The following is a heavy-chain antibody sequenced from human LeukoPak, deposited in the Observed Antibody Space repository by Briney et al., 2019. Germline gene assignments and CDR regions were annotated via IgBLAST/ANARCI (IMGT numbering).Heavy chain of an antibody. V-gene: IGHV3-21*01. CDR2: LHPDSNYI. CDR1: GFTFSSYS. D-gene: IGHD5-12*01. CDR3: ARGDIRGYFW. Sequence: GGSLTLTCAASGFTFSSYSKTWVRQAQGKGMDWVSSLHPDSNYIYYTDSVKGRFTISRDNAKISLYLQMNSLRAEDTSVYYCARGDIRGYFWWGQGTLVTVSS. J-gene: IGHJ4*02.